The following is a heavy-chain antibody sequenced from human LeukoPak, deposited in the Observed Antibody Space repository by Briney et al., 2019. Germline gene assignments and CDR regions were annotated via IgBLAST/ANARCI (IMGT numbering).Heavy chain of an antibody. V-gene: IGHV3-30*02. J-gene: IGHJ4*02. CDR2: IWYDGSNK. CDR3: AKDLSNSPQIDY. D-gene: IGHD4-23*01. CDR1: GFAFSTYG. Sequence: GGSLRLSCAASGFAFSTYGMHWVRQAPGKGLEWVAVIWYDGSNKYYADSVKGRFTISRDNSKNTLYLQMNSLRAEDTAVYYCAKDLSNSPQIDYWGQGTLVTVSS.